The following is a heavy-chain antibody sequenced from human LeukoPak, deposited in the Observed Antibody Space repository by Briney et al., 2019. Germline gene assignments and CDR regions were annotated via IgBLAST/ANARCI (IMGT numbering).Heavy chain of an antibody. V-gene: IGHV3-23*01. CDR2: ISGSGGST. CDR1: GFTFSSYA. D-gene: IGHD5-18*01. J-gene: IGHJ4*02. Sequence: PGGSLRLSCAASGFTFSSYAMSWVRQAPGKGLEWVSAISGSGGSTYYADSVKGRFTISRDNSKNTLYLQMNSLRAEDTAVYYCAKNSGYSYGYAYYFDYWGQGTLVTVSS. CDR3: AKNSGYSYGYAYYFDY.